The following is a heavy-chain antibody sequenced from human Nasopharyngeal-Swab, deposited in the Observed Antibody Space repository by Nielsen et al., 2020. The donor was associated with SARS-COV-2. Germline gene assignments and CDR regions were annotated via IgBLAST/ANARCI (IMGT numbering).Heavy chain of an antibody. V-gene: IGHV3-11*01. J-gene: IGHJ6*02. CDR3: ARAGAVAGTSRSRYYYGMDV. CDR2: ISSNDSIR. Sequence: WIRQPPGKGLEWVSDISSNDSIRYYADSVKGRFTISRDNAKNSLYLQMNSLRAEDTAVYYCARAGAVAGTSRSRYYYGMDVWGQGTTVTVSS. D-gene: IGHD6-19*01.